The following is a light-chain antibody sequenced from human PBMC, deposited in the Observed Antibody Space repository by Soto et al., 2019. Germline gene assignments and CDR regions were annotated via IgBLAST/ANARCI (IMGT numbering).Light chain of an antibody. Sequence: EIVLTQSPGTLSLSSGERATLSCRASESVSAGYLAWYQQKPGQAPRLLIYGASSRATGIPDRFSGSGSGADFTLTISRLEPEDFAVYYCHQYDSSPLTFGRGTKVDIE. CDR2: GAS. CDR3: HQYDSSPLT. CDR1: ESVSAGY. J-gene: IGKJ3*01. V-gene: IGKV3-20*01.